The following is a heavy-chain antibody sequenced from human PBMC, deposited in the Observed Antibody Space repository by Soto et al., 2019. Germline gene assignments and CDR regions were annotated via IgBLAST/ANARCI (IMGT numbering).Heavy chain of an antibody. Sequence: QVQLVQSGAELKKPGSSVKVSCSASGVTFSSYAFTWVRQAPGQGLEWMGNIIPVFRTSNYAQGFQGRLTISADESTNTIYMELSSLRSEDTAVDFCAKDGSWDGGGGESWGQGTLVIVSS. CDR1: GVTFSSYA. J-gene: IGHJ4*02. CDR3: AKDGSWDGGGGES. V-gene: IGHV1-69*18. D-gene: IGHD3-16*01. CDR2: IIPVFRTS.